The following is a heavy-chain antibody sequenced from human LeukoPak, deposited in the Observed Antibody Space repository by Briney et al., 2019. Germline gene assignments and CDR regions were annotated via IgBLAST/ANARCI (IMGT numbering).Heavy chain of an antibody. V-gene: IGHV3-48*01. CDR3: AKDQTPYY. Sequence: GGSLRLSCAASGFTFSNYGMSWVRQAPGKGLEWVSYISSSSSTIYYADSVKGRFTISRDNAKKSLYLQMNSLRADDTAVYYCAKDQTPYYWGQGTLVTVSS. J-gene: IGHJ4*02. CDR2: ISSSSSTI. D-gene: IGHD4-23*01. CDR1: GFTFSNYG.